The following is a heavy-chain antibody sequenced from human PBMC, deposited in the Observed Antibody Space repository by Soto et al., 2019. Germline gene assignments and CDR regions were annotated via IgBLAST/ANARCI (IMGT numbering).Heavy chain of an antibody. D-gene: IGHD1-26*01. V-gene: IGHV3-30-3*01. Sequence: QVQLVESGGGVVQPVRSLRLSCSASGFTFTTYAMHWVRQAPGKGLEWVAVISHDGSDKYYADSVKGRFTISRDNSKNTLYLHVNSLRADDTAVYYCASLYVGAMGYWGQGTLVTVSS. J-gene: IGHJ4*02. CDR1: GFTFTTYA. CDR2: ISHDGSDK. CDR3: ASLYVGAMGY.